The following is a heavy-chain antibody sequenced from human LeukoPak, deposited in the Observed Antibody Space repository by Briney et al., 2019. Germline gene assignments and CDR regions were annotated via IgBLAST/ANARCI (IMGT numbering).Heavy chain of an antibody. CDR1: GGSISSYY. Sequence: PSETLSLTCSVSGGSISSYYWSWIRQPPGKGLEWIGYIYYSGSTNYNPSLKSRVTISVDTSKNQFSLKLSSVTAADTAVYYCARLAYSGGDCYSGGLFDYWGQGTLVTVSS. J-gene: IGHJ4*02. CDR3: ARLAYSGGDCYSGGLFDY. CDR2: IYYSGST. V-gene: IGHV4-59*08. D-gene: IGHD2-21*02.